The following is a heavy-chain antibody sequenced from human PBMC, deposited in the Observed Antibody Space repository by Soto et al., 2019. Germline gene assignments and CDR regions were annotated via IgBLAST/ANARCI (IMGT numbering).Heavy chain of an antibody. Sequence: QVQLVQSGAEVKRPGASVKVSCKASGYTFTSYAISWVRQAPGQGLEWMGWINVYNGNTNYAQKFQGRVTMITDTPTSTAHMWRRSLRSDGTAVYYCVREIFWEGVWEPNWLDPGGQGTLVTVSS. V-gene: IGHV1-18*01. CDR1: GYTFTSYA. CDR3: VREIFWEGVWEPNWLDP. D-gene: IGHD1-26*01. J-gene: IGHJ5*02. CDR2: INVYNGNT.